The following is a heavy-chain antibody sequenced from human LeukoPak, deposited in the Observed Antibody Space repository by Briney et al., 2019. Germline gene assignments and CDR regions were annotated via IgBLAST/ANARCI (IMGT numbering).Heavy chain of an antibody. CDR2: ISSSSSYI. CDR1: GFTFSSYS. CDR3: AKDLQGYARGGAVDY. D-gene: IGHD5-18*01. Sequence: GGSLRLSCAASGFTFSSYSMNWVRQTPGKGLEWVSSISSSSSYIYYADSVKGRFTISRDNAKNSLYLQMNSLRAEDTAVYYCAKDLQGYARGGAVDYWGQGTLVTVSS. V-gene: IGHV3-21*01. J-gene: IGHJ4*02.